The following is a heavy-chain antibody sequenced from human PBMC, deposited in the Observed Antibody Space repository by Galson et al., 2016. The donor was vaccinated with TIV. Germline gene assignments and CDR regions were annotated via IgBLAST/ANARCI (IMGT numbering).Heavy chain of an antibody. CDR2: IIPIFNIA. CDR1: GGTFSSYA. Sequence: SVKVSCKASGGTFSSYAFSWVRQAPGQGLEWMGGIIPIFNIADYAQKFQGRVTITADESARTVSMELSSLRSDDTAVYYCARAGGGYHDTYWYFDLWGRGTLVTVSS. D-gene: IGHD3-22*01. V-gene: IGHV1-69*13. J-gene: IGHJ2*01. CDR3: ARAGGGYHDTYWYFDL.